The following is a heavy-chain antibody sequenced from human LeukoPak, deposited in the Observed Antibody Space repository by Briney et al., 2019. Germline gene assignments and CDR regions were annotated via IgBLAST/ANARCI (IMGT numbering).Heavy chain of an antibody. D-gene: IGHD3-22*01. Sequence: PSETLSLTCTVSGGSISSGNYYWSWIRQPPGKGLEWIGYIYYSGSTYYNPSLKSRITISVDTSKNQFSLKLSSVTAADTAVYYCARGFYYDSSANNWFDPWGQGTLVTVSS. CDR2: IYYSGST. V-gene: IGHV4-30-4*01. CDR3: ARGFYYDSSANNWFDP. J-gene: IGHJ5*02. CDR1: GGSISSGNYY.